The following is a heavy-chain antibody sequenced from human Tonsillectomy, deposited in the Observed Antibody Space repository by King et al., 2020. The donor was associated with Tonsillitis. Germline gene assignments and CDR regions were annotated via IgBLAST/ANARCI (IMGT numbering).Heavy chain of an antibody. D-gene: IGHD1-26*01. J-gene: IGHJ4*02. CDR3: ARYVSGSFDY. CDR2: MYTSGTC. Sequence: QLQESGPGVVKPSETLSLTCTVSGGSMSSSDQYWAWIRQPPGKGLGWIVYMYTSGTCFCNPSLKSRITISGGTSENRFSLKLSSVTAADTAVYFCARYVSGSFDYWGQGALVTVSS. CDR1: GGSMSSSDQY. V-gene: IGHV4-39*01.